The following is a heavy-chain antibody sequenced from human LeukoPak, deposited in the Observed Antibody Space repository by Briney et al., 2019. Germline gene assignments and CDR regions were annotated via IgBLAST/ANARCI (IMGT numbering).Heavy chain of an antibody. V-gene: IGHV3-23*01. Sequence: PGGSLRLSCAASGFTFSNYVMTWVRQAPGKGLEWVSGITGSGDNTYYADSVKGRFTISSDNSKNTLYLHLNSLKAEDTAVYYCAKVVNHVDYALSSWGQRTLVTDSS. CDR2: ITGSGDNT. D-gene: IGHD4-17*01. J-gene: IGHJ4*02. CDR3: AKVVNHVDYALSS. CDR1: GFTFSNYV.